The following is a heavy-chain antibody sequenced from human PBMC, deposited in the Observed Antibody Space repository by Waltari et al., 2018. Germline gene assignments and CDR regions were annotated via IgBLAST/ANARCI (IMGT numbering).Heavy chain of an antibody. CDR1: VFTFTNYC. J-gene: IGHJ4*02. CDR3: GRDRGYGQSDS. D-gene: IGHD5-18*01. Sequence: EVQLVESGGGLVQPGGSLRLSCAASVFTFTNYCMSWVRQAPGKGLEWVANIKQDGSEKDYVDTVKGRFTISRDNAKNSLYLQMNSLRAEDTAVYYCGRDRGYGQSDSWGQGTLVTVSS. V-gene: IGHV3-7*03. CDR2: IKQDGSEK.